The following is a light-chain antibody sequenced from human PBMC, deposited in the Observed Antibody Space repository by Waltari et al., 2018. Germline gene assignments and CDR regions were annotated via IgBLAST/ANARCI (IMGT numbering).Light chain of an antibody. CDR3: QQYDNLPV. Sequence: DIQMTQSPSSLSASVGDRVPITCQASQDISNYLNWYQQKPGKAPKLLIYDASNLETGVPSRFSGSGSGTDFTFTISSLQPEDIATYYCQQYDNLPVFGPGTKVDIK. V-gene: IGKV1-33*01. CDR1: QDISNY. CDR2: DAS. J-gene: IGKJ3*01.